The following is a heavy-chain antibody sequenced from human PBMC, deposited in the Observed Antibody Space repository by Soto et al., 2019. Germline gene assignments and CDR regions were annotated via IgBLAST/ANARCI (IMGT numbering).Heavy chain of an antibody. CDR3: ARVEGAAASCDY. V-gene: IGHV4-4*02. D-gene: IGHD6-13*01. CDR2: IYHSGST. Sequence: ASETLSLTCAVSGGSISSSNWWSWVRQPPGKGLEWIGEIYHSGSTNYNPSLKSRVTISVDKSKNQFSLKLSSVTAADTAVYYCARVEGAAASCDYWGQGTLVTVSS. CDR1: GGSISSSNW. J-gene: IGHJ4*02.